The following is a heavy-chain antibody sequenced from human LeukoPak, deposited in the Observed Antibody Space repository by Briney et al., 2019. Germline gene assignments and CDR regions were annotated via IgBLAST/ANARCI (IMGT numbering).Heavy chain of an antibody. CDR3: ARNLNRGAGSSDYYYGMDV. J-gene: IGHJ6*02. V-gene: IGHV4-59*01. CDR1: GGSISSYY. Sequence: SSETLSLTCTVSGGSISSYYWSWIRQPPGKGLEWIGYIYYSGSTNYNPSLKSRVTMTRDTSTSTVYMELSSLRSEDTAVYYCARNLNRGAGSSDYYYGMDVWGQGTTVTVSS. D-gene: IGHD3-10*01. CDR2: IYYSGST.